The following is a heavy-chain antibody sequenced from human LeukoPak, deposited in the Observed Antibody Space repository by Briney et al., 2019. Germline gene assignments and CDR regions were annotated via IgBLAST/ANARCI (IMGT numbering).Heavy chain of an antibody. CDR3: AKGRDNYAYGDFDY. D-gene: IGHD5-18*01. CDR1: GFTFSNYG. J-gene: IGHJ4*02. Sequence: GGSLRLSCVASGFTFSNYGMSWVRQAPGKGLEWASIMRVGGKTYYAESVKGRFTISRDNSKITVYLQMSNLRAEDTALYYCAKGRDNYAYGDFDYWGQGTLVTVSS. V-gene: IGHV3-23*01. CDR2: MRVGGKT.